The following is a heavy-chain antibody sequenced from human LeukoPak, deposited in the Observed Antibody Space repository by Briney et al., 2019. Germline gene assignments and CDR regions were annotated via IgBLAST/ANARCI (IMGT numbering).Heavy chain of an antibody. CDR1: GGSISSSSYY. CDR2: IYYSGST. D-gene: IGHD6-19*01. J-gene: IGHJ6*03. CDR3: ARRHSSGWTSSHYYYYYMDV. V-gene: IGHV4-39*07. Sequence: SETLSLTCTVSGGSISSSSYYWGWIRQPPGKGLEWIGSIYYSGSTYYNPSLKSRVTISVDTSKNQFSLKLSSVTAADTAVYYCARRHSSGWTSSHYYYYYMDVWGKGTTVTVSS.